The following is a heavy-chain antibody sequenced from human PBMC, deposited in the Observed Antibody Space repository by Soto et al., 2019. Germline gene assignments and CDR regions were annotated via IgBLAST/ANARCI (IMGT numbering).Heavy chain of an antibody. CDR2: IYHSGST. D-gene: IGHD2-2*01. CDR1: AGPISSGGYS. CDR3: ARVPGR. V-gene: IGHV4-30-2*01. Sequence: QLQLQESGSGLVKPSQTLSLTCAVSAGPISSGGYSWSWIRQPPGQGLEWIGYIYHSGSTDYNPSLKRRVTRSVDRSKDQFALRLSSVTAADTAVDYCARVPGRWGQGTRVTVSS. J-gene: IGHJ4*02.